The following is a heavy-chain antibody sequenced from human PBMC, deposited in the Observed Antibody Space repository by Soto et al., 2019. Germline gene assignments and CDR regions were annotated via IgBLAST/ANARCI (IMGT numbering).Heavy chain of an antibody. D-gene: IGHD3-22*01. V-gene: IGHV3-23*01. CDR3: AKDAYDSSGYYPETFDY. Sequence: GGSLRLSCAASGFTFSSYAMSWVRQAPGKGLEWVSAISGSGGSTYYADSVKGRFTISRDNSKNTLYLQMNSLRAEDTAVYYCAKDAYDSSGYYPETFDYWGQGTLVTVSS. CDR2: ISGSGGST. J-gene: IGHJ4*02. CDR1: GFTFSSYA.